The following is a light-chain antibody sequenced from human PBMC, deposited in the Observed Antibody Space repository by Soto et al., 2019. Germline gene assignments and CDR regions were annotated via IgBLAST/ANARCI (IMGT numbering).Light chain of an antibody. J-gene: IGKJ4*01. CDR1: QSISSY. CDR2: AAP. V-gene: IGKV1-39*01. CDR3: QQSHSKPLT. Sequence: DIQMTQSPSSLSASVGDRVTITCRASQSISSYLNWYQQKPGKAPKLLIYAAPSLQSGVPSRFSGSGSGTDFFLTISSLQPEDFAVYYCQQSHSKPLTFGGGTKVDIK.